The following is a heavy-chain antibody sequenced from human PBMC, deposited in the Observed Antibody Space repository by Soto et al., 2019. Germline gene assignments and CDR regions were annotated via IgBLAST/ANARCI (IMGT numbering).Heavy chain of an antibody. J-gene: IGHJ6*02. D-gene: IGHD2-8*01. CDR2: IYYSGST. CDR1: GGCIRSVDYY. CDR3: DRDIVLMARKGMDV. V-gene: IGHV4-30-4*02. Sequence: SETLSLTFTVSGGCIRSVDYYWSCIRQPPWKGLELIWYIYYSGSTYYNPSLKSRVTISVDTSKTQLSLKLSSVTAADTAVYHRDRDIVLMARKGMDVWRQGTTVTVPS.